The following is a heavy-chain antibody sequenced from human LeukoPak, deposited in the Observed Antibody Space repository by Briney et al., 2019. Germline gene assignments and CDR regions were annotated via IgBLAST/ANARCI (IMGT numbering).Heavy chain of an antibody. V-gene: IGHV4-30-4*01. CDR1: GGSISSGDYY. Sequence: SQTLSLTCTVSGGSISSGDYYWSWIRQPPGKGLEWIGYIYYSGSTYYNPSLKSRVTISVDTSKNQFSLKLSSVTAADTAVYYCAREFRRPQYHYGMDVWGRGTTVTVSS. CDR2: IYYSGST. CDR3: AREFRRPQYHYGMDV. D-gene: IGHD4-11*01. J-gene: IGHJ6*02.